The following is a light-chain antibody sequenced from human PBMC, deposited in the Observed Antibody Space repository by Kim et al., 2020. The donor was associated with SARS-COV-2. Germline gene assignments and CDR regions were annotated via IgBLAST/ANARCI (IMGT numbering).Light chain of an antibody. CDR1: QTVSSSY. CDR2: ETS. Sequence: LAPGERATLSCRASQTVSSSYLAWYQQKPGQAPRLLIYETSSRPTGIPDRFSGGGSGTDFTLTIARLEPEDFAVYYCQEYGNSRTFGQGTKLEI. V-gene: IGKV3-20*01. CDR3: QEYGNSRT. J-gene: IGKJ2*01.